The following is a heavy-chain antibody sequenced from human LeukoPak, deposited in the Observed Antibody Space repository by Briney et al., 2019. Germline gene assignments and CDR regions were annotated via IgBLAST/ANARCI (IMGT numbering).Heavy chain of an antibody. CDR3: ARQPANTAAFDI. D-gene: IGHD5-18*01. Sequence: SETLSLTCTVSGDSINAYYWSWIRQPPGKGLEWIAYVRDNGENNYNPSLKSRVAISVDTANNQISLRLNFVTAADTAIYYCARQPANTAAFDIWGLGTMVTVSS. CDR1: GDSINAYY. CDR2: VRDNGEN. V-gene: IGHV4-59*08. J-gene: IGHJ3*02.